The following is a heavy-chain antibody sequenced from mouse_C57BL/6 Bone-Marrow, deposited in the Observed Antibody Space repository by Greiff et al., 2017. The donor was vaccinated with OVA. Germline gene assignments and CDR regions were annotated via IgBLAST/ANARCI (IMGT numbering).Heavy chain of an antibody. CDR2: IDPSDSET. D-gene: IGHD1-1*01. CDR3: ARGGIYYYGSSQYYYAMDY. Sequence: QVQLQQSGAELVRPGSSVKLSCKASGYTFTSYWMHWVKQRPIQGLEWIGNIDPSDSETHYNQKFKDKATLTVDKSSSTDYMQLSSLTSEDSAVYYCARGGIYYYGSSQYYYAMDYWGQGTSVTVSS. J-gene: IGHJ4*01. V-gene: IGHV1-52*01. CDR1: GYTFTSYW.